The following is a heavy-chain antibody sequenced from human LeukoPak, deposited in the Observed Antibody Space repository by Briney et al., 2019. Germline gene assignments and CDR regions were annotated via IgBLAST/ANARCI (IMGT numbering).Heavy chain of an antibody. Sequence: SETLSLTCTVSGGSISNNNYYWGWIRQPPGKGLEWVGSIYYSGSTYYNPSLRSRVTMSVDTSKNQFSLKLRSVTAADTAVYYCARPAQCSSTSCYLPFDYWGQGTLVTVSS. D-gene: IGHD2-2*01. CDR3: ARPAQCSSTSCYLPFDY. CDR2: IYYSGST. V-gene: IGHV4-39*01. CDR1: GGSISNNNYY. J-gene: IGHJ4*02.